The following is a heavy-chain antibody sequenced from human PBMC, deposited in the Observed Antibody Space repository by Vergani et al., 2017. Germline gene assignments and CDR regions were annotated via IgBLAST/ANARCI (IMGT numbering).Heavy chain of an antibody. CDR1: GGSISSYY. J-gene: IGHJ4*02. CDR2: IYYSGST. V-gene: IGHV4-59*01. D-gene: IGHD3-3*02. CDR3: ARAHFWSGYYSFDD. Sequence: QVQLQESGPGLVKPSETLSLTCTVSGGSISSYYWSWIRQPPGKGLEWIGYIYYSGSTNYNPSLKSRVTISVDTSKNQFSLKLSSVTAADTAVYYCARAHFWSGYYSFDDWGQGTLVTVSS.